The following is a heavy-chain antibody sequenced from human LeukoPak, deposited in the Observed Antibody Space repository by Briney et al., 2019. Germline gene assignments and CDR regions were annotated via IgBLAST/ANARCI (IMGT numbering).Heavy chain of an antibody. D-gene: IGHD6-13*01. CDR3: ARAYSSSWYFTDY. J-gene: IGHJ4*02. CDR1: GYTFTSYA. CDR2: INAGNGNT. V-gene: IGHV1-3*01. Sequence: GASVTVSCKASGYTFTSYAMHWVRQAPGQRLEWMGWINAGNGNTKYSQKFQGRVTITRDTSASTAYMELSSLRSEDTAVYYCARAYSSSWYFTDYWGQGTLVTVSS.